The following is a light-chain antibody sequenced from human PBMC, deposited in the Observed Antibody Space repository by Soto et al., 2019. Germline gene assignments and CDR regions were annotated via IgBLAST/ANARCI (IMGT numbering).Light chain of an antibody. V-gene: IGLV2-8*01. CDR3: SAYAGSPYLYV. CDR2: EVS. Sequence: QSVLTQPPSASGSLGQSVTISCTGTSFDVGGYNYVSWYQQHPGKAPQVLMYEVSKRPSGVPDRFSGSKSGNTASLTVSGLQAEDEADYYCSAYAGSPYLYVFGSGTKVTVL. J-gene: IGLJ1*01. CDR1: SFDVGGYNY.